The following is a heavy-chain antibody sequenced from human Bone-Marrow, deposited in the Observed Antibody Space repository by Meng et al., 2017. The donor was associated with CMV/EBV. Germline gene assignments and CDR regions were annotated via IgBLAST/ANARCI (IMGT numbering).Heavy chain of an antibody. Sequence: GESLKISCAASGFTFSNYWMNWVRQAPGKGLEWVANIKQDGSEKYYVDSVKGRFTISRDNAKNSLYLQMNSLRAEDTAVFYCARVAQYCSSTSCYRRYYFDYWGQGTLVTVYS. J-gene: IGHJ4*02. CDR1: GFTFSNYW. CDR3: ARVAQYCSSTSCYRRYYFDY. CDR2: IKQDGSEK. V-gene: IGHV3-7*01. D-gene: IGHD2-2*02.